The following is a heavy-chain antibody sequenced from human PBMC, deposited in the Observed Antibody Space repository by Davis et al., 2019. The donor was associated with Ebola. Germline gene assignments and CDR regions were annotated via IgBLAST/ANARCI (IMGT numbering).Heavy chain of an antibody. D-gene: IGHD3-10*01. CDR3: ARIEAYGSGNFFDY. J-gene: IGHJ4*02. V-gene: IGHV3-23*01. Sequence: GGSLRLSCAASGVSFSNYAMTWVRQAPGTGLAWVSAINGDSDHTYYAESVMGRFTISRDNPKNTLYLLMNSLRAEDTAVYYCARIEAYGSGNFFDYRGQGTLVTVSS. CDR2: INGDSDHT. CDR1: GVSFSNYA.